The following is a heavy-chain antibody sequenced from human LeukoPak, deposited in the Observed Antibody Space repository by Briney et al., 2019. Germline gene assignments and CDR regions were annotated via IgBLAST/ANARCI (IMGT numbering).Heavy chain of an antibody. J-gene: IGHJ6*01. Sequence: PGRSPRLSCAASGFTFSKYGMHWVRQAPGKGLEWVAVISYDSYNDYYGDSVKGRFTISRDNSKNTVDLQMNSLRPDDTAVYFCVKGKWEDNHYDYGLDVWGQGTTVSVAS. CDR2: ISYDSYND. CDR1: GFTFSKYG. V-gene: IGHV3-30*18. D-gene: IGHD1-26*01. CDR3: VKGKWEDNHYDYGLDV.